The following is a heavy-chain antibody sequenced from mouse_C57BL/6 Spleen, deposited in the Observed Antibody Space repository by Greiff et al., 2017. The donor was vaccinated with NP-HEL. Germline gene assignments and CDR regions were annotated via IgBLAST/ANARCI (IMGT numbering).Heavy chain of an antibody. V-gene: IGHV1-82*01. Sequence: VKLMESGPELVKPGASVKISCKASGYAFSSSWMNWVKQRPGKGLEWIGRIYPGDGDTNYNGKFKGKATLTADKSSSTAYMQLSSLTSEDSAVYFCANSNPVGYWGQGTSVTVSS. CDR3: ANSNPVGY. CDR1: GYAFSSSW. J-gene: IGHJ4*01. CDR2: IYPGDGDT. D-gene: IGHD2-5*01.